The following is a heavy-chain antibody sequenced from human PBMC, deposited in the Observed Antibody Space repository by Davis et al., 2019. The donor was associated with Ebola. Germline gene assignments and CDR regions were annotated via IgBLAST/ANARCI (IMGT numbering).Heavy chain of an antibody. D-gene: IGHD3-10*01. J-gene: IGHJ4*02. CDR1: GFTFSSYW. CDR2: INSDGSST. V-gene: IGHV3-74*01. Sequence: GESLKISCAASGFTFSSYWMHWVRQAPGKGLVWVSRINSDGSSTSYADSVKGRFTISRDNAKNTLYLQMNSLRAEDTAVYYCTAYYYGSGSYKRVFDYWGQGTLVTVSS. CDR3: TAYYYGSGSYKRVFDY.